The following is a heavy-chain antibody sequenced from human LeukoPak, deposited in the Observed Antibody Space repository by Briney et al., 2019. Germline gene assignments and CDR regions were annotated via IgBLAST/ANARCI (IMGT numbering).Heavy chain of an antibody. CDR2: ISGSGGNT. D-gene: IGHD5-12*01. V-gene: IGHV3-23*01. Sequence: AGGSLRLSCAASGFTFSSYGMSWVRRAPEKGPEWVSGISGSGGNTYYADSVKGRFTISRDTSQNTLYLQMNTLRAEDTAVYYCAKVVSGYHFDYWGQGTLVTVSS. CDR3: AKVVSGYHFDY. J-gene: IGHJ4*02. CDR1: GFTFSSYG.